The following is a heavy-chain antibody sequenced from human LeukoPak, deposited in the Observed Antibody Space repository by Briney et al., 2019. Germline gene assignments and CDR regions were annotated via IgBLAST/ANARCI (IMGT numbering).Heavy chain of an antibody. CDR2: IKPDGSDK. J-gene: IGHJ5*02. Sequence: HTGGSLRLSCAASGFTFSSYAMSWVRQAPGKGLEWVANIKPDGSDKAYVDSVKGRFTISRDNTKNSLYLQMSSLRAEDTAVYYCARAMTWGQGTLVSVSS. V-gene: IGHV3-7*01. CDR3: ARAMT. CDR1: GFTFSSYA.